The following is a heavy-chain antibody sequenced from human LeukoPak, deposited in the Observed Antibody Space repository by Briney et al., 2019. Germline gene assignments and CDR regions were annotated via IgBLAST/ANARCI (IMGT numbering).Heavy chain of an antibody. V-gene: IGHV1-2*02. CDR3: ARGYNWNYFDY. Sequence: ASVKVSCKASGYTFTAYYIHWVRQAPGQGLESMGWINPNSGGTDYAQRFQRRVTMTGDTSISTAYMDLSRLRSDDTAVYYCARGYNWNYFDYWGRGTLVTVSS. J-gene: IGHJ4*02. D-gene: IGHD1-20*01. CDR2: INPNSGGT. CDR1: GYTFTAYY.